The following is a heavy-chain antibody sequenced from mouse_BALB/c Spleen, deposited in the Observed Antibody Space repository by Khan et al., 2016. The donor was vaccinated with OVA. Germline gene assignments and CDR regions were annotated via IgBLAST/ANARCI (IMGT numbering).Heavy chain of an antibody. D-gene: IGHD2-10*01. CDR3: DRQPYYHYYIMDY. J-gene: IGHJ4*01. CDR2: IWSDGTT. CDR1: GFSLTDYG. V-gene: IGHV2-6-1*01. Sequence: VQLQESGPGLVAPSQSLSITCTISGFSLTDYGVHWVRQPPGKGLEWLVVIWSDGTTTYNSALKSRLIISKDNSKSQVFLKMNSLQTDDTAMYYCDRQPYYHYYIMDYWGQGTSVTVSS.